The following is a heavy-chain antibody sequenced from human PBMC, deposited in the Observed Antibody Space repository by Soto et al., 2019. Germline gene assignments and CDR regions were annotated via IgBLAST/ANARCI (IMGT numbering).Heavy chain of an antibody. CDR3: ARLTSYESSGYYGY. D-gene: IGHD3-22*01. CDR1: GFTFSSYS. J-gene: IGHJ4*02. V-gene: IGHV3-21*01. Sequence: EVQLVESGGGLVKPGGSLRLSCAASGFTFSSYSMNWVRQAPGKGLEWVSSISSSSSYIYYADSVKGRFTISRDNAKNSLYLQMNSLRAEDTAVYYCARLTSYESSGYYGYWGQGTLVTVSS. CDR2: ISSSSSYI.